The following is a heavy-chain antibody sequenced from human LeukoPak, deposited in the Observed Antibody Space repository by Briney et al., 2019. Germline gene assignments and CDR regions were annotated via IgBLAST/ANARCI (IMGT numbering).Heavy chain of an antibody. Sequence: ASVKVSCKASGYTFTSYGISWVRQAPGQGLEWMGWISAYNGNTNYAQKLQGRVTMTTDTSTSTAYMELRSLRSDDTAVYYCAREVPVTGSWYCDLWGRGTLVTVSS. D-gene: IGHD1-1*01. CDR3: AREVPVTGSWYCDL. J-gene: IGHJ2*01. V-gene: IGHV1-18*01. CDR2: ISAYNGNT. CDR1: GYTFTSYG.